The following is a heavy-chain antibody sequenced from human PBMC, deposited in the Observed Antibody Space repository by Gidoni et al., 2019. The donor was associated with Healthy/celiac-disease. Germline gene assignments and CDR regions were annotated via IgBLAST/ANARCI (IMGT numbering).Heavy chain of an antibody. Sequence: EVQLVESGGGLVKPGGSLRLSCAASGFTFSNAWMSWVRQAPGKGLEGVGRIKSKTDGGTTDYAAPVKGRFTISRDDSKNTLYLQMNSLKTEDTAVYYCTTDLETEYQLPIAAGYYGMDVWGQGTTVTVSS. CDR3: TTDLETEYQLPIAAGYYGMDV. V-gene: IGHV3-15*01. CDR1: GFTFSNAW. D-gene: IGHD2-2*01. J-gene: IGHJ6*02. CDR2: IKSKTDGGTT.